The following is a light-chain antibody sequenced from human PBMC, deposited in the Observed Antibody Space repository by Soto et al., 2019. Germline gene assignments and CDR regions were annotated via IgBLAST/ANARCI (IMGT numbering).Light chain of an antibody. CDR2: GAS. CDR3: QEYNDWRPIT. Sequence: TVMTQSPATLSVSPGGRATLSCRASQSISTKLAWYQQQPGQAPRLLIYGASTRAPGIPVRFSGSGSGTEFTLTITSLQSEDFAVYYCQEYNDWRPITFGGGTKVEIK. J-gene: IGKJ4*01. CDR1: QSISTK. V-gene: IGKV3-15*01.